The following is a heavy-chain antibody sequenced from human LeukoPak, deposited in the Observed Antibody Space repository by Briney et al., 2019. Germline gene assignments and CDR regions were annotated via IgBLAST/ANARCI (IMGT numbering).Heavy chain of an antibody. CDR1: GYTFTIYY. D-gene: IGHD3-22*01. Sequence: GASVKVSFTASGYTFTIYYMHWVRQAPGQGLEWMGIINPSGGGTSYAQKFQGRVTMTRDTSTSTVYMELNSLRSEDTAVYYCARELNDSSGYTTLRYLHYYYYGMDVWGQGTTVTVSS. CDR2: INPSGGGT. CDR3: ARELNDSSGYTTLRYLHYYYYGMDV. J-gene: IGHJ6*02. V-gene: IGHV1-46*01.